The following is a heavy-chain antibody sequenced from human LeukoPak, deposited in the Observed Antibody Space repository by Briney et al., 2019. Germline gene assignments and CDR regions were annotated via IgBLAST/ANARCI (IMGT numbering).Heavy chain of an antibody. CDR2: ISYDGSNK. D-gene: IGHD1-26*01. J-gene: IGHJ5*02. Sequence: GGSLRLSCAASGFTFSSYAMHWVRQAPGKGLEWVAVISYDGSNKYYADSVKGRFTISRDNSKNTLCLQMNSLRAEDTAVYYCASLPGRSYDLYWFDPWGQGTLVTVSS. V-gene: IGHV3-30*04. CDR3: ASLPGRSYDLYWFDP. CDR1: GFTFSSYA.